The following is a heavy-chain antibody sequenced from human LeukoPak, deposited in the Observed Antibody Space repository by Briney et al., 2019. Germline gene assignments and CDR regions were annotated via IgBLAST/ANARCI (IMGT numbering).Heavy chain of an antibody. CDR2: IYYTGNN. CDR3: ARGANGDYASYYFYYMDV. D-gene: IGHD4-17*01. CDR1: GYSISSTNW. V-gene: IGHV4-28*03. Sequence: SETLSLTCAVSGYSISSTNWWGWIRQPPGKGLEWIGYIYYTGNNNYNPSLKSRVTMSVDTSKNQFSLNLSSVTAADTAVYYCARGANGDYASYYFYYMDVWGKGTTVTVSS. J-gene: IGHJ6*03.